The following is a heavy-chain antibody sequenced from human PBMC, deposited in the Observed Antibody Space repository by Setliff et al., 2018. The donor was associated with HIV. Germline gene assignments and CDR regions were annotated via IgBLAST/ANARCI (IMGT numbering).Heavy chain of an antibody. CDR2: INHSGRT. CDR3: AIRGSSGWYVGGYFDF. J-gene: IGHJ4*02. Sequence: PSETLSLTCAVYGGSFSGYYWSWIRQPPGKGLEWIGEINHSGRTNYNPSLKSRVTISVDTSKNQFSLKLSSVTAADTAAYYCAIRGSSGWYVGGYFDFCGQGTLVTVSS. D-gene: IGHD6-19*01. V-gene: IGHV4-34*01. CDR1: GGSFSGYY.